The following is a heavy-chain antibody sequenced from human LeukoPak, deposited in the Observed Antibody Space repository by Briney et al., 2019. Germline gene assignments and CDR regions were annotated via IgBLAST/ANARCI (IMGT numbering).Heavy chain of an antibody. D-gene: IGHD3-10*01. CDR3: ASLSITMVRGVTGYFWFDP. J-gene: IGHJ5*02. Sequence: SETLSLTCTVSGGSISSISYYWGWIRQPPGKGLEWIGRLYYSGSTYYNPSLKSRVTISEDTSKNQFSLKLSSVTAADTAVYYCASLSITMVRGVTGYFWFDPWGQGTLVTVSS. CDR1: GGSISSISYY. V-gene: IGHV4-39*07. CDR2: LYYSGST.